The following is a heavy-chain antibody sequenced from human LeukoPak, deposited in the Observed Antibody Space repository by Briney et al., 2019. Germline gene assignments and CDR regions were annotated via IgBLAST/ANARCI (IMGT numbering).Heavy chain of an antibody. D-gene: IGHD3-22*01. CDR3: ARAPSEIGGYYPEYFRH. V-gene: IGHV3-74*01. CDR1: GFTFSSYW. J-gene: IGHJ1*01. CDR2: IKGDGNT. Sequence: GGSLRLSCAASGFTFSSYWMHWVRQAPGKGLVWVSRIKGDGNTNYADPVKGRFTISRDNAKNTVSLQMNSLRAEDTGVYYCARAPSEIGGYYPEYFRHWGQGTLVTVSS.